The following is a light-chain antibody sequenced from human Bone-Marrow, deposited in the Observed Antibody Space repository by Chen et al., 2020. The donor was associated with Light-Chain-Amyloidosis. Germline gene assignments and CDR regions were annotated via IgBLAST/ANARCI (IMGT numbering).Light chain of an antibody. CDR1: SSDVGGDNH. Sequence: QSALTQPASVSGSPGQSITISCTGTSSDVGGDNHVSWYQHHPDKAPKLMIYEVTNRPSWVPDRFSGSKSDNTASLTISGLQTADEADYFCSSYTITDTLVFGSGTRVTVL. J-gene: IGLJ1*01. CDR3: SSYTITDTLV. V-gene: IGLV2-14*01. CDR2: EVT.